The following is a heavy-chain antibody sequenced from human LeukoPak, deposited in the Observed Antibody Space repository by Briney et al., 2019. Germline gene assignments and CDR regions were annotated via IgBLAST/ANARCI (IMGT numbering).Heavy chain of an antibody. Sequence: GRSLRLSCAASGFTFSSYAMHWVRQAPGKGLEWVAVISYDGSNKYYADSVKGRFTISRDNTKNTLYLQMNSLRAEDTAVYYCARATGYSSSWYSSQNGMDVWGQGTTVTVSS. J-gene: IGHJ6*02. CDR1: GFTFSSYA. CDR3: ARATGYSSSWYSSQNGMDV. V-gene: IGHV3-30*04. CDR2: ISYDGSNK. D-gene: IGHD6-13*01.